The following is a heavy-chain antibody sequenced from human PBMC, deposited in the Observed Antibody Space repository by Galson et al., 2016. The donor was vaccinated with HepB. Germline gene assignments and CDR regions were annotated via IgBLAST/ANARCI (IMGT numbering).Heavy chain of an antibody. CDR1: GSTFSSYW. Sequence: SLRLSCAASGSTFSSYWMHWVRQAPGKGLVWVSRINTDGSSTSYADSVKGRFTISRDNAKNTLYLQMNSLRAEDTAVYYCARVTDTMVWGLIGYWGQGTLVTVSS. J-gene: IGHJ4*02. CDR3: ARVTDTMVWGLIGY. D-gene: IGHD3-10*01. CDR2: INTDGSST. V-gene: IGHV3-74*01.